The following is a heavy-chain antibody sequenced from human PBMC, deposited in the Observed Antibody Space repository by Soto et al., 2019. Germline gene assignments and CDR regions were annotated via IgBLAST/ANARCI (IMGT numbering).Heavy chain of an antibody. Sequence: SETLSLTCTVSGCSISSSSDYWGWIRQPPGKGLEWIGNIYYSGRTYYNPSLMGRVTISIDTSKNLFSLKLTSVTAADTAVYYCARLAATIEPYFDFWGQGALVTVSS. D-gene: IGHD5-12*01. CDR3: ARLAATIEPYFDF. J-gene: IGHJ4*02. CDR1: GCSISSSSDY. CDR2: IYYSGRT. V-gene: IGHV4-39*01.